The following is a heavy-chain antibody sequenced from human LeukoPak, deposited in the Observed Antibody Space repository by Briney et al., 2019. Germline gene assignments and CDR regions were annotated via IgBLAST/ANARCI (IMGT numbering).Heavy chain of an antibody. CDR2: INPNSGGT. CDR3: ARLRVSGSVWFDP. CDR1: GYTFTGYY. J-gene: IGHJ5*02. Sequence: ASVKVSCKASGYTFTGYYMHWVRRAPGQGLEWMEWINPNSGGTNYAQKFQGRVTMTRDTSISTAYMELSRLRSDDTAVYYCARLRVSGSVWFDPWGQGTLVTVSS. D-gene: IGHD6-6*01. V-gene: IGHV1-2*02.